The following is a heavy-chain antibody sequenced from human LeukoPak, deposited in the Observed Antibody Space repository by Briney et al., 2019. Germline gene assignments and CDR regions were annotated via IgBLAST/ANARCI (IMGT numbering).Heavy chain of an antibody. D-gene: IGHD3-9*01. CDR3: ARGGYDILTGYFWFDP. CDR2: IYYSGST. CDR1: GGSVSSGSYY. J-gene: IGHJ5*02. Sequence: SETLSLTCTVSGGSVSSGSYYWSWIRQPPGKGLEWIGYIYYSGSTNYNPSLKSRVTISVDTSKNQFSLKLSSVTAADTAVYYCARGGYDILTGYFWFDPWGQGTLVTVSS. V-gene: IGHV4-61*01.